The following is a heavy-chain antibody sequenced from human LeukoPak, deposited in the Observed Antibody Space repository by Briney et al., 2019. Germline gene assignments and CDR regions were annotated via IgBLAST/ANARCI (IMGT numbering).Heavy chain of an antibody. Sequence: PGGSLTLSCTASRFIFTNYGMIWVRQAPGKGREGVSPIKGNAGTTCYADSVKGRFTISRDNAKNSLYLQMNSLRAEDTAVYFCARLRSLDKWGQGTLVTVS. CDR1: RFIFTNYG. J-gene: IGHJ4*02. D-gene: IGHD5-24*01. CDR2: IKGNAGTT. V-gene: IGHV3-21*01. CDR3: ARLRSLDK.